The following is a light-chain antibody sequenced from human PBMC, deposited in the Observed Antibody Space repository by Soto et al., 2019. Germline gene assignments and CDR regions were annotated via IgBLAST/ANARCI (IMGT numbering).Light chain of an antibody. CDR1: SSNIGRNT. Sequence: QSVLTQPPSASGTPGQRVTISCSGSSSNIGRNTVNWYQQLPGTAPKILIFSNNQRPSGVPARFSGAKSGTSGSLAISGLQSEDEADYYCAGWDDSLNGPVFGGGTKLTVL. CDR2: SNN. V-gene: IGLV1-44*01. J-gene: IGLJ2*01. CDR3: AGWDDSLNGPV.